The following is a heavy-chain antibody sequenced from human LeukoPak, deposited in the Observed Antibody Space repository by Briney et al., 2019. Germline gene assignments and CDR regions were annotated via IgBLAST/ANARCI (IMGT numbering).Heavy chain of an antibody. D-gene: IGHD6-19*01. V-gene: IGHV4-59*12. CDR1: GGSISSYY. J-gene: IGHJ6*03. CDR3: ARGYSSGWYDYYYMDV. Sequence: SETLSLTCTVSGGSISSYYWSWIRQPAGKGLEWIGYIYYSGSTNYNPSLKSRVTISVDTSKNQFSLKLSSVTAADTAVYYCARGYSSGWYDYYYMDVWGKGTTVTVSS. CDR2: IYYSGST.